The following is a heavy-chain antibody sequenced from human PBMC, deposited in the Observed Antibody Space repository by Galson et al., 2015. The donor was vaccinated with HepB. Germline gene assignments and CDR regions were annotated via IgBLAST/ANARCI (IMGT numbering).Heavy chain of an antibody. J-gene: IGHJ4*02. CDR3: ARDLLGFLNHDF. Sequence: SLRLSCAASGFTFSNYNMNWVRQAPGKGLEWVSCISSDSSTISYADSVKGRFTISRDNAKNSLYLQMSSLRDEDTAVYYCARDLLGFLNHDFWGQGTLVTVSS. CDR2: ISSDSSTI. CDR1: GFTFSNYN. V-gene: IGHV3-48*02. D-gene: IGHD3-3*01.